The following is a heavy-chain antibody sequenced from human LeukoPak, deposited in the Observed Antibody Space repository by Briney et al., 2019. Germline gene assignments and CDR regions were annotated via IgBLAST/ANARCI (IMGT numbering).Heavy chain of an antibody. V-gene: IGHV1-2*02. J-gene: IGHJ6*02. CDR1: GYTLTAYY. CDR2: MTPHSGGT. Sequence: ASVKVSCKASGYTLTAYYIHWVRQAPGQGLEWMGWMTPHSGGTNYAQKFRARVTMTTDTTINTAYLELTGLTSDDTALYYCARAERTVSGLDVWGQGTTVTVSS. D-gene: IGHD2-2*01. CDR3: ARAERTVSGLDV.